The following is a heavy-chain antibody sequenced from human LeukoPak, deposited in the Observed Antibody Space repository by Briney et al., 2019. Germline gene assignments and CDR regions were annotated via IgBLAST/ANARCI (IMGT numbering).Heavy chain of an antibody. CDR1: GGTFSSYA. CDR2: IIPISGTA. J-gene: IGHJ6*02. D-gene: IGHD3-10*01. V-gene: IGHV1-69*13. Sequence: SVKVSCKASGGTFSSYAISWVRQAPGQGLEWMGGIIPISGTANYAQKFQGRVTITADESTSTAYMELSSLRSEDTAVYYCARHHGSGPYASYGMDVWGQGTTVTVSS. CDR3: ARHHGSGPYASYGMDV.